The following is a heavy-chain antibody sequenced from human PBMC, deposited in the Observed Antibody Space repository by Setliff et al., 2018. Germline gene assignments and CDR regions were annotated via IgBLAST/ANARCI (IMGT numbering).Heavy chain of an antibody. CDR3: AIRGLGYDFWSGYYTMYYFGY. CDR2: IIPIFGTA. V-gene: IGHV1-69*06. CDR1: GGTFSSYD. J-gene: IGHJ4*02. Sequence: SVKVSCKASGGTFSSYDISWVRQAPGQGLEWMGRIIPIFGTANYAQKFQGRVTITADKSTSTAYMELSRLRSEDTAVYYCAIRGLGYDFWSGYYTMYYFGYWGQGTLVTVSS. D-gene: IGHD3-3*01.